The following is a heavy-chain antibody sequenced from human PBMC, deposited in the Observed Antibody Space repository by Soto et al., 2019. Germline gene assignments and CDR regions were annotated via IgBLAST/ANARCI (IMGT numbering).Heavy chain of an antibody. V-gene: IGHV2-5*02. CDR2: IYWDDDK. J-gene: IGHJ5*02. CDR1: GFSLSTSGVG. D-gene: IGHD4-17*01. CDR3: AHRPDYGDYGYNWFDP. Sequence: QITLKESGPTLVKPIQTLTLTCTFSGFSLSTSGVGVGWIRQPPGKALEWLALIYWDDDKRYSPSLKSRLTITKDTSKNQVVLTMTNMDPVDTATYYCAHRPDYGDYGYNWFDPWGQGTLVTVSS.